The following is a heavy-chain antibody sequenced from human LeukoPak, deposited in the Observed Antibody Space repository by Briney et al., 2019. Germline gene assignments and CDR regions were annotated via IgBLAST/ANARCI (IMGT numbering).Heavy chain of an antibody. D-gene: IGHD2-2*03. J-gene: IGHJ4*02. V-gene: IGHV4-4*07. Sequence: RPSETLSLTCTVSGGSISSYYWSWIRQPAGKGLEWIGRIYTSGSTNYNPSLKSRVTISVDTSKNQFSLKLSSVTAADTAVYYCARTGVLDYLYYFDYWGQGTLVTVSS. CDR2: IYTSGST. CDR1: GGSISSYY. CDR3: ARTGVLDYLYYFDY.